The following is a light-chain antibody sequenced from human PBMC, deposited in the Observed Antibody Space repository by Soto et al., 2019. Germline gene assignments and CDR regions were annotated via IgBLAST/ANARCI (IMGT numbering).Light chain of an antibody. CDR2: LEGSGSY. CDR3: ETWYLNTRV. Sequence: QPVLTQSSSASASMGSSVKLTCILSIGHSSSIIAWHQQQPGKAPRYLMKLEGSGSYNKWSGVPDRFAGSSSWADRYLTISKLQFEDESDYFGETWYLNTRVFGGGTKLTVL. CDR1: IGHSSSI. J-gene: IGLJ3*02. V-gene: IGLV4-60*02.